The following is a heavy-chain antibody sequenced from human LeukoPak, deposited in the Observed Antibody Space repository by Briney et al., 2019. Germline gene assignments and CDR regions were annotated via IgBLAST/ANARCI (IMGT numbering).Heavy chain of an antibody. D-gene: IGHD5-18*01. CDR1: GGSISSSNW. CDR3: ARDRMVRISAFDI. Sequence: SETLSLTCAVSGGSISSSNWWSWVRQPPGKGLEWIGEIYHSGSTNYNPSLKSRVTISVDKSKNQFSLKLSSVTAADTAVYYCARDRMVRISAFDIWGQGTMVTVSS. J-gene: IGHJ3*02. V-gene: IGHV4-4*02. CDR2: IYHSGST.